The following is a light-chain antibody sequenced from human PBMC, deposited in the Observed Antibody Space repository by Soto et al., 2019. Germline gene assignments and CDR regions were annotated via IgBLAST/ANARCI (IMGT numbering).Light chain of an antibody. Sequence: QSVLTQPASVSGSPGQSITISCTGSGRDIGAYDYVSWYQQHPGKAPKLLIYGVKNRPSGVSYRFSASKSAFTASLTISGLQAEDEAHYYCSSYTTSYFYVFEPGTKVTVL. CDR2: GVK. J-gene: IGLJ1*01. CDR3: SSYTTSYFYV. V-gene: IGLV2-14*01. CDR1: GRDIGAYDY.